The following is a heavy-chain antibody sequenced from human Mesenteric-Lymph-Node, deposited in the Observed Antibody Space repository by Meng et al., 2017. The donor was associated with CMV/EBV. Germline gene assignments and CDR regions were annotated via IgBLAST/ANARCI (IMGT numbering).Heavy chain of an antibody. D-gene: IGHD3/OR15-3a*01. V-gene: IGHV4-38-2*02. CDR2: IYHSGTT. CDR3: ARDPDVLRFLDWSPHVYGLPGWFDR. CDR1: GYSISSDYY. J-gene: IGHJ5*02. Sequence: GSLRLSCTVSGYSISSDYYWGWIRQPPGKGLEWIGNIYHSGTTYYKPSLKSRVTVSVDTSKNQFSLKLSSVTAADTAVYYCARDPDVLRFLDWSPHVYGLPGWFDRWGQGTLVTVSS.